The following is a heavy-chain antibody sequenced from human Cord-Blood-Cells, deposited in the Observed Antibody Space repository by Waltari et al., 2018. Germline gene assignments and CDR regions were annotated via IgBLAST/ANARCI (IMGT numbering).Heavy chain of an antibody. CDR2: IYYSGRT. Sequence: QLQLQESGSGLVTPSETLSLTCTVSGGPISSSSYYWGWIRRPPRKGLEWIGSIYYSGRTYYNPSLKSRVTISVDTSKNQFSLKLSSVTAADTAVYYCARLGIGYCSGGSCYFDYWGQGTLVTVSS. CDR1: GGPISSSSYY. J-gene: IGHJ4*02. CDR3: ARLGIGYCSGGSCYFDY. V-gene: IGHV4-39*01. D-gene: IGHD2-15*01.